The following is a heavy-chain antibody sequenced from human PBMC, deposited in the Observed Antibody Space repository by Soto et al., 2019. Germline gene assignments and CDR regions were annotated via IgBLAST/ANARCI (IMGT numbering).Heavy chain of an antibody. CDR1: GGSISSYY. CDR2: IYYSGST. Sequence: PSETLSLTCTVSGGSISSYYWSWIRQPPGKGLEWIGYIYYSGSTNYNPSLKSRVTISVDTSKNQFSLKLSSVTAADTAVYYCAKDRYINTFNWFDPWGQGTLVTVSS. D-gene: IGHD5-12*01. J-gene: IGHJ5*02. CDR3: AKDRYINTFNWFDP. V-gene: IGHV4-59*01.